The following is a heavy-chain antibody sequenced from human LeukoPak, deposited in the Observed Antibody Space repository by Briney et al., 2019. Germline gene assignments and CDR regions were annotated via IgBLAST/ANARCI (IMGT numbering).Heavy chain of an antibody. CDR2: NYYSGSV. Sequence: SEALSLTCTVVGGAINSRNQYWGWIRQSPGKGLEWIGSNYYSGSVNDNPSLQSRVTISVDTSRNQFSLKLTSMTVADTAVYFCARRVATSGNFFDYWGPGTLVTVS. D-gene: IGHD3-3*01. CDR3: ARRVATSGNFFDY. J-gene: IGHJ4*02. V-gene: IGHV4-39*01. CDR1: GGAINSRNQY.